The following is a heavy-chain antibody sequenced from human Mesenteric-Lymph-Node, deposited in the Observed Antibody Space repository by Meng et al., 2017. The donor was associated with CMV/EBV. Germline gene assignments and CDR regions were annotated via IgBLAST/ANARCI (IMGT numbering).Heavy chain of an antibody. D-gene: IGHD1-7*01. CDR3: ARRKELRLYYYGMDV. Sequence: GESLKISCAASGFTFSSYSMNWVRQAPGKGLEWVSSISSSSSYIYYADSVKGRFTISRDNAKNSLYLQMNSLRAEDTAVYYCARRKELRLYYYGMDVWGQGTTVTVSS. V-gene: IGHV3-21*01. J-gene: IGHJ6*02. CDR2: ISSSSSYI. CDR1: GFTFSSYS.